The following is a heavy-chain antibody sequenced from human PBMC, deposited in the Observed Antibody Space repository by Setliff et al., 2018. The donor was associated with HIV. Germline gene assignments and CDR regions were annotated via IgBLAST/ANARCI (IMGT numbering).Heavy chain of an antibody. CDR2: INAGNGNT. J-gene: IGHJ3*02. Sequence: ASVKVSCKASGYSFTSYTTHWVRQAPGQRLEWMGWINAGNGNTKYSQRFRGRVTFTRDTSASTAYMELSGLGFEDTAVYYCARLSSAAMWGGGAFDIWGQGTMVTVSS. V-gene: IGHV1-3*01. CDR3: ARLSSAAMWGGGAFDI. CDR1: GYSFTSYT. D-gene: IGHD2-2*01.